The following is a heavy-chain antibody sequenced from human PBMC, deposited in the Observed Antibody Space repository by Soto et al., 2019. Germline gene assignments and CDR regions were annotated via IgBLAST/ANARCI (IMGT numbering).Heavy chain of an antibody. CDR1: GGSFSGYY. J-gene: IGHJ6*02. CDR3: ARGYSYGWGYYYYYGMDV. D-gene: IGHD5-18*01. CDR2: INHSGST. Sequence: PSETLSLTCAVYGGSFSGYYWSWIRQPPGKGLEWIGEINHSGSTNYNPSLKSRVTISVDTSKNQFSLKLSSVTAADTAVYYCARGYSYGWGYYYYYGMDVWGQGTTVTVSS. V-gene: IGHV4-34*01.